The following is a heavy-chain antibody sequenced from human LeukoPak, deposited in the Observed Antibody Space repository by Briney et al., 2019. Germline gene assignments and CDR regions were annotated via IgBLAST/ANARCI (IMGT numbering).Heavy chain of an antibody. Sequence: GGSLRLSCAASGFTFSSYEMNWVRQAPGKGLEWVSYISTSGTTIYYADSVKGRFTISRDNAKNSLFLQVNSLRAEDTAVYYCARSSGTYHFDYWGQGTLVTVSS. CDR2: ISTSGTTI. V-gene: IGHV3-48*03. J-gene: IGHJ4*02. CDR1: GFTFSSYE. CDR3: ARSSGTYHFDY. D-gene: IGHD1-26*01.